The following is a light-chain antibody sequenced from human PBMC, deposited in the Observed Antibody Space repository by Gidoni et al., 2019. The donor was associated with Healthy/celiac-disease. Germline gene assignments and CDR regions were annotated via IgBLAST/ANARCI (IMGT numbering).Light chain of an antibody. CDR2: QDS. V-gene: IGLV3-1*01. CDR1: KLGDKY. J-gene: IGLJ2*01. Sequence: SYELTHPPSVSVSPGQTASITCSGDKLGDKYACWYKQKPGQSHVLVIYQDSKRPSGIPERFAGANSGNTATLTISGTQAMDEADYDCQAWDSSTVVFGGGTKLTVL. CDR3: QAWDSSTVV.